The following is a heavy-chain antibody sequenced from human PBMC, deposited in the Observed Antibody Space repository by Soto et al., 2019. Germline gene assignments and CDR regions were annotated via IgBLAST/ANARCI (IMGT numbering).Heavy chain of an antibody. D-gene: IGHD6-13*01. J-gene: IGHJ4*02. CDR1: GFTFSSYG. Sequence: QVQLVESGGGVVQPGRSLRLSCAASGFTFSSYGMHWVRQAPGKGLEWVAVISYDGSNKYYADSVKGRFTISRDNSKNTLYLQMNSLRAEDTAVYYCAKDLGAAAENLDYWGQGTLVTVSS. CDR3: AKDLGAAAENLDY. CDR2: ISYDGSNK. V-gene: IGHV3-30*18.